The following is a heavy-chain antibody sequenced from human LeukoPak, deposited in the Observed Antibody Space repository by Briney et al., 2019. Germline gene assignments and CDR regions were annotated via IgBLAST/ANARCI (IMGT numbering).Heavy chain of an antibody. CDR3: ATRVSGAGNVWQEFDY. D-gene: IGHD1-1*01. CDR2: IKSKTDGGRT. Sequence: PGGSLRLSCATSGFTFSNVWMSWVRQAPGKGLEWVGRIKSKTDGGRTDYAAPVKGRFTISRDDSKNTLYLQMNSLKTEDTAVYYCATRVSGAGNVWQEFDYWGQGSLVTVSS. V-gene: IGHV3-15*05. CDR1: GFTFSNVW. J-gene: IGHJ4*02.